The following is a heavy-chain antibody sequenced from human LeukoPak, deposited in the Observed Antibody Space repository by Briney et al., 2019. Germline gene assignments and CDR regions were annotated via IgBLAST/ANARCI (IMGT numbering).Heavy chain of an antibody. Sequence: PSETLSLTCTVSGYSISSGYYWGWIRQPPGKGLEWIGYIYYSGSTNYNPSLKSRVTISVDTSKNQFSLKLSSVTAADTAVYYCARDCSSTSCYRVFDYWGQGTLVTVSS. D-gene: IGHD2-2*02. V-gene: IGHV4-38-2*02. CDR1: GYSISSGYY. J-gene: IGHJ4*02. CDR3: ARDCSSTSCYRVFDY. CDR2: IYYSGST.